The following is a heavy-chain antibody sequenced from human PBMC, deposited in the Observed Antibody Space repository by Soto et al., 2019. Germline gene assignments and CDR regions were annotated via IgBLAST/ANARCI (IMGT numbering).Heavy chain of an antibody. J-gene: IGHJ6*02. CDR1: GGTFSSYA. V-gene: IGHV1-69*13. CDR3: ARTGGYSSSWYSGYYYGMDV. D-gene: IGHD6-13*01. Sequence: SVKVSCKASGGTFSSYAISWVRQAPGQGLEWMGGIIPIFGTANYAQKFQGRVTITADESTSTAYMELSSLRSEDTAVYYCARTGGYSSSWYSGYYYGMDVWGQGTTVTVSS. CDR2: IIPIFGTA.